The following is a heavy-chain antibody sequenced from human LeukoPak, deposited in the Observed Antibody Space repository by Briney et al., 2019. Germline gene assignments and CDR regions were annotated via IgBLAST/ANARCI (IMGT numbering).Heavy chain of an antibody. J-gene: IGHJ5*02. CDR3: ARRVRGAWFDP. V-gene: IGHV4-34*01. D-gene: IGHD3-10*01. CDR1: GGSFSGYY. Sequence: PSETLSLTCAVYGGSFSGYYWSWIRQPPGKGLEWIGEINHSGSTNYNPSLKSRVTISVDTSKNQFSLKLSSVTAADTAVYYCARRVRGAWFDPWGQGTLVTVSS. CDR2: INHSGST.